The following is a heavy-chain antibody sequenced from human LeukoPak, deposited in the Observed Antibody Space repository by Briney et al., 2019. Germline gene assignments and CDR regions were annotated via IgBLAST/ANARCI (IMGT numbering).Heavy chain of an antibody. J-gene: IGHJ6*02. CDR1: GFTFDDYA. CDR3: ARYGSGSYYSSRPYGMDV. D-gene: IGHD3-10*01. Sequence: GGSLRLSCAASGFTFDDYAMHWVRQAPGKGLEWVSGISWNSGSIGYADSVKGRFTISRDNSKNTLYLQMNSLRAEDTAVYYCARYGSGSYYSSRPYGMDVWGQGTTVTVSS. CDR2: ISWNSGSI. V-gene: IGHV3-9*01.